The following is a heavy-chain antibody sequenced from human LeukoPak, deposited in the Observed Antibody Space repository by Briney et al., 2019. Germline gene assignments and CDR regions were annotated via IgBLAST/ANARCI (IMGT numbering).Heavy chain of an antibody. CDR1: GFTFSSYS. CDR2: ISSSSSYI. D-gene: IGHD4-17*01. CDR3: ARDAPWGYGDYYYGMDV. Sequence: GGSLRHSCAASGFTFSSYSMNWVRQAPGKGLEWVSSISSSSSYIYYADSVKGRFTISRDNAKNSLYLQMNSLRAEDTAVYYCARDAPWGYGDYYYGMDVWGQGTTVTVSS. V-gene: IGHV3-21*01. J-gene: IGHJ6*02.